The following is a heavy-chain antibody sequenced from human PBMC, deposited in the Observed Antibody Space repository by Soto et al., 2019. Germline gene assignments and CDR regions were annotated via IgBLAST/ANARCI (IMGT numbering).Heavy chain of an antibody. V-gene: IGHV4-59*12. D-gene: IGHD3-10*01. J-gene: IGHJ4*02. CDR1: GGSISSYY. CDR2: IYYSGST. Sequence: SETLSLTCTVSGGSISSYYWSWIRQPPGKGLEWIGYIYYSGSTNYNPSLKSRVTISVDTSKNQFSLKLSSVTAADTAVYYCARVVEYYYGSGSYYKLFDYWGQGTLVTVSS. CDR3: ARVVEYYYGSGSYYKLFDY.